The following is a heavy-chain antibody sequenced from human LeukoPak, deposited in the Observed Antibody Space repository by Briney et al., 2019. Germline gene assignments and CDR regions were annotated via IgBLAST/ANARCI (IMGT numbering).Heavy chain of an antibody. D-gene: IGHD3-22*01. Sequence: ASVKVSCKASGYTFTGYYVHWVRQAPGQGLEWMGWMNPKSGGTNYAQKFEARVTMNRDTSISTAYMELSRLRSDDTAVYYCWYYYDSSNAVVNAFDIWGQGTMVTVSS. CDR2: MNPKSGGT. CDR1: GYTFTGYY. J-gene: IGHJ3*02. CDR3: WYYYDSSNAVVNAFDI. V-gene: IGHV1-2*02.